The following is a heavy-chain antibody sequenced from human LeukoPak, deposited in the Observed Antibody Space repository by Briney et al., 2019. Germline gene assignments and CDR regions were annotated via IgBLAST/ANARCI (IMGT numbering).Heavy chain of an antibody. V-gene: IGHV1-3*01. Sequence: ASVKVSCKTSGYTFTSDAIHWVRQAPGQRLEWMGWINAGNGNTKYSQKFQGRVTITRDTSASTAYMELSSLRSEDTAVYYCARGYSGSYYYYGMDVWGQGTTVTVSS. CDR1: GYTFTSDA. J-gene: IGHJ6*02. CDR2: INAGNGNT. CDR3: ARGYSGSYYYYGMDV. D-gene: IGHD1-26*01.